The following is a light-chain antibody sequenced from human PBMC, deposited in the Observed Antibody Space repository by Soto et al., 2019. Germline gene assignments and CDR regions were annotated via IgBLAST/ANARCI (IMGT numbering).Light chain of an antibody. Sequence: DIPMTQSPSTLSASVGDRVTITCRASQSISSWLAWYQQKPGKAPKLLIYDASSLESGVPSRFSGSGSGTEFTLTISSLQPDDFATYYCHQCDSYPYTFGQGTKLEIK. CDR3: HQCDSYPYT. CDR1: QSISSW. V-gene: IGKV1-5*01. CDR2: DAS. J-gene: IGKJ2*01.